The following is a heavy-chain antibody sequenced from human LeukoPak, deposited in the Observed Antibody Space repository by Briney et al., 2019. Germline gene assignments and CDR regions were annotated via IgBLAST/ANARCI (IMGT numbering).Heavy chain of an antibody. Sequence: SETLSLTCTVSGGSISSYYWSWIRQPPGKGLEWIGYIYYSGSTNYNPSLKSRVTISVDTSKNQISLRLSSVTAADTAVYYCARKEYGNSKFDYWGQGALVTVSS. V-gene: IGHV4-59*08. D-gene: IGHD1-1*01. J-gene: IGHJ4*02. CDR3: ARKEYGNSKFDY. CDR2: IYYSGST. CDR1: GGSISSYY.